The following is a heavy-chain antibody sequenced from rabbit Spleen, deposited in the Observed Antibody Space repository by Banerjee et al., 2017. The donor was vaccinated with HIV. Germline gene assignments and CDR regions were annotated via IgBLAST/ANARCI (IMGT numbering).Heavy chain of an antibody. J-gene: IGHJ4*01. CDR1: GFDFSNYG. D-gene: IGHD6-1*01. V-gene: IGHV1S47*01. Sequence: QEQLVESGGGLVQPGGSLKLSCKASGFDFSNYGVSWVRQAPGKGLEWIGYIDPVFGITYYASWVNGRFSISRENAQNTVFLQMTSLTAADTATYFCARDRSYATLSQYYFHLWGPGTLVTVS. CDR3: ARDRSYATLSQYYFHL. CDR2: IDPVFGIT.